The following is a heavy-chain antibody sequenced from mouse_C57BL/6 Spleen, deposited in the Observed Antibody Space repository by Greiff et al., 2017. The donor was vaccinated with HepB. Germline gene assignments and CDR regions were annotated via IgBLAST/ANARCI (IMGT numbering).Heavy chain of an antibody. J-gene: IGHJ1*03. CDR3: ARPHYYYGSSYNWYFDV. CDR2: IYPGDGDT. D-gene: IGHD1-1*01. Sequence: VQLQQSGAELVKPGASVKISCKASGYAFSSYWMNWVKQRPGKGLEWIGQIYPGDGDTNYNGKFKGKATLTADKSSSTADMQLSSLTSENSAVYFCARPHYYYGSSYNWYFDVWGTGTTVTVSS. V-gene: IGHV1-80*01. CDR1: GYAFSSYW.